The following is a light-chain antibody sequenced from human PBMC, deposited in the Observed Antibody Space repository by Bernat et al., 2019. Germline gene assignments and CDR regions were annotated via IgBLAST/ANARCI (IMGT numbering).Light chain of an antibody. V-gene: IGKV1-5*03. J-gene: IGKJ4*01. Sequence: DIHMTQSPSTLSASVGDRVTITCRASQSIDDWLAWYQQKPGKAPRLLIYNASNLQSGVPSTFRGSASGTEFTLTISSLQPDDLATYYCQQYFTYPLSFGGGTKVEIK. CDR1: QSIDDW. CDR3: QQYFTYPLS. CDR2: NAS.